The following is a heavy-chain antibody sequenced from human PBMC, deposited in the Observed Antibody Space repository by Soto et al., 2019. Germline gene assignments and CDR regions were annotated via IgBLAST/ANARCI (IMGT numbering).Heavy chain of an antibody. CDR2: ISGSGGST. CDR1: GFTFSSYA. J-gene: IGHJ6*03. CDR3: AKGKGCSGGSCYQDYYYYYMDV. Sequence: GGSLRLSCAASGFTFSSYAMSWVRQAPGKGLEWVSAISGSGGSTYYADSVKGRFTIPRDNSKNTLYLQMNSLRAEDTAVYYCAKGKGCSGGSCYQDYYYYYMDVWGKGTTVTVSS. V-gene: IGHV3-23*01. D-gene: IGHD2-15*01.